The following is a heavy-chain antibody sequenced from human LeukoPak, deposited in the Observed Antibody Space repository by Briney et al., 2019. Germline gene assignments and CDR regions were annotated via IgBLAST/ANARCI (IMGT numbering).Heavy chain of an antibody. J-gene: IGHJ6*04. CDR1: GLTFSYAW. D-gene: IGHD2-21*01. CDR2: IKNKGDGGTT. V-gene: IGHV3-15*01. CDR3: TTAGISGSRWWCDGLDV. Sequence: PGGSLRLSCTASGLTFSYAWMSWVRQAPGKGLEWVGRIKNKGDGGTTDYAAPVKGRFIISRDDSENTLYLQMNSLKSEDTAMYYCTTAGISGSRWWCDGLDVWGKGTTVTASS.